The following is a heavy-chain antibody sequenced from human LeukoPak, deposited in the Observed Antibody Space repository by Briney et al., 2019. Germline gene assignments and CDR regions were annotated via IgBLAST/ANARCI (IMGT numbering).Heavy chain of an antibody. CDR3: AKVTGDYYDTSGAFDY. CDR1: GFIFSSYG. D-gene: IGHD3-22*01. CDR2: IWHDGSND. Sequence: GRSLRLSCAASGFIFSSYGMHWVRQAPGKGLEWVARIWHDGSNDDYADSVKGRFTISRDNSKNTLYLQMNSLRAEDTAIYYCAKVTGDYYDTSGAFDYWGQGTLITVSS. V-gene: IGHV3-33*06. J-gene: IGHJ4*02.